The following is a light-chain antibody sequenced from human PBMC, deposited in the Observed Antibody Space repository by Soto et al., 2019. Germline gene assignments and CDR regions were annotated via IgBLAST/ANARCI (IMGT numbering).Light chain of an antibody. J-gene: IGKJ1*01. V-gene: IGKV3-11*01. CDR2: DAS. CDR3: QQRSNLPRT. CDR1: QSVSSY. Sequence: EIVLTQSPATLSLSSGERATLSCRASQSVSSYLAWYQQKPGQAPRLLIYDASNRATGITARFSGSGSGTDFTLTISSLEPEDFAVYYCQQRSNLPRTFGQGTKVEIK.